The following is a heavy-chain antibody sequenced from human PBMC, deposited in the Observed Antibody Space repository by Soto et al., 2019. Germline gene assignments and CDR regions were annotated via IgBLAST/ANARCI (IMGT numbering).Heavy chain of an antibody. D-gene: IGHD5-18*01. CDR1: GYSFSNYW. CDR3: TYYCAHIIPWVGVGVGGMDV. CDR2: IYPGDSDT. J-gene: IGHJ6*02. V-gene: IGHV5-51*01. Sequence: PGESLKISCKGSGYSFSNYWIGWVRQMPGKGLEWMGIIYPGDSDTRYSPSFQGQVTISADKSISTSENQVVLTMTNMDPVDTATYYCAHIIPWVGVGVGGMDVWGQGTTVTVSS.